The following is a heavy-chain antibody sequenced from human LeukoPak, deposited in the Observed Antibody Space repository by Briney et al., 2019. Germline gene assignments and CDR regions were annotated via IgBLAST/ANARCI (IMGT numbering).Heavy chain of an antibody. Sequence: PGGSLRLSCAASGFTFSNNWMHWVRQASGKGLVWVSRISGDGSSTDYADSVKGRAIVSRDNAKNTLYLQMNSLRAEDTAVYYCVTQISGVVYWGQGTLVTVSS. CDR1: GFTFSNNW. D-gene: IGHD3-3*01. CDR2: ISGDGSST. J-gene: IGHJ4*02. CDR3: VTQISGVVY. V-gene: IGHV3-74*01.